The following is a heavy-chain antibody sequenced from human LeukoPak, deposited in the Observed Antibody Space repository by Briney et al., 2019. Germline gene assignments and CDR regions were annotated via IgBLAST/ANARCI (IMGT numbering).Heavy chain of an antibody. CDR3: ARHKETCSGDYCYLDDFDY. Sequence: SSETLSLTCSVSGGSITGSYYWGWIRQTPGERLEWIGSVFYSGGTYYNPSLENRVTISVDTSKKQFSLKLSSVTAADTAVYYCARHKETCSGDYCYLDDFDYWGQGTLVTVSS. D-gene: IGHD2-15*01. CDR1: GGSITGSYY. CDR2: VFYSGGT. J-gene: IGHJ4*02. V-gene: IGHV4-39*01.